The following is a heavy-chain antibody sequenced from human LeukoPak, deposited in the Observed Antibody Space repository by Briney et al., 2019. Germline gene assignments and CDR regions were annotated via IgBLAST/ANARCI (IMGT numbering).Heavy chain of an antibody. J-gene: IGHJ4*02. CDR2: IYYSGST. CDR1: GGSISSSSYY. D-gene: IGHD3-22*01. CDR3: ARDQVEDGYDYYDSSGSTFDY. Sequence: PSETLSLTCTVSGGSISSSSYYWGWIRQPPGKGLEWIGSIYYSGSTYYNPSLKSRVTISVDTSKNQFSLKLSSVTAADTAVYYCARDQVEDGYDYYDSSGSTFDYWGQGTLVTVSS. V-gene: IGHV4-39*07.